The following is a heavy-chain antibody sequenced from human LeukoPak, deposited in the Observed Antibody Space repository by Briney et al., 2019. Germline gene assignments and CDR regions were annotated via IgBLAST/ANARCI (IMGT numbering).Heavy chain of an antibody. V-gene: IGHV3-48*01. J-gene: IGHJ4*02. D-gene: IGHD3-16*02. CDR3: AKGRLGELSLFPD. CDR1: GFTFSTYS. Sequence: GGSLRLSCAASGFTFSTYSMNWVRQAAGKGLEWISYISSPSRVIYYADSVKGRFTVSRDNVKNSLFLQMNSLRAEDTAVYYCAKGRLGELSLFPDWGQGTLVTVSS. CDR2: ISSPSRVI.